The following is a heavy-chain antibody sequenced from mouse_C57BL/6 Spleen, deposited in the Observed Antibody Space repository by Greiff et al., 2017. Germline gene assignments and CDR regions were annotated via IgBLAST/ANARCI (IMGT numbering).Heavy chain of an antibody. D-gene: IGHD2-4*01. CDR1: GYAFSSYW. CDR3: ARGDDYAGYFDV. CDR2: IYPGDGDT. V-gene: IGHV1-80*01. Sequence: QVQLQQSGAELVKPGASVKISCKASGYAFSSYWMNWVKQRPGKGLEWIGQIYPGDGDTNYNGKFKGKATLTADKSSSTAYMQLSSLTSEDSAVYFCARGDDYAGYFDVWGTGTTVTVSS. J-gene: IGHJ1*03.